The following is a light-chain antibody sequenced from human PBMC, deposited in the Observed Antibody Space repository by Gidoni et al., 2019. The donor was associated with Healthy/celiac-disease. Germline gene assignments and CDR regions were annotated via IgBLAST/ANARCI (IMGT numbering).Light chain of an antibody. J-gene: IGKJ4*01. CDR1: QSVSSSY. Sequence: IVLTQSPGTLSLSPGERATLACRASQSVSSSYLAWYQQKPGQAPRLLIYGASSRATGIPDRFSGSGSGTDFTRTISRLEPEDFAVYYCQQYGSSPLTFGRGTKVEIK. CDR3: QQYGSSPLT. V-gene: IGKV3-20*01. CDR2: GAS.